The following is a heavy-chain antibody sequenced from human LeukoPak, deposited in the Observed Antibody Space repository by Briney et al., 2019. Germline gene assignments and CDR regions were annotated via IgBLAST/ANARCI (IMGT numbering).Heavy chain of an antibody. V-gene: IGHV4-59*12. D-gene: IGHD6-13*01. CDR1: GGSISSYY. Sequence: PSETLSLTCSVSGGSISSYYWSWIRQPPGKGLEWIAYIHYSGSTMYNPSLYSRVTISVDTSKNHFSLKLSSVTAADTAVYYCARTVITAAAFDLWGQGTLVTVSS. CDR3: ARTVITAAAFDL. CDR2: IHYSGST. J-gene: IGHJ4*02.